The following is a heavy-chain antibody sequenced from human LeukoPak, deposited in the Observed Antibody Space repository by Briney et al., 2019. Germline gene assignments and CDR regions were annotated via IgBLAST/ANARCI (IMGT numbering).Heavy chain of an antibody. V-gene: IGHV4-61*01. CDR2: IYYSGST. J-gene: IGHJ4*02. CDR1: GYSISSGYY. D-gene: IGHD3-10*01. CDR3: ARVHSGTIFDY. Sequence: PSETLSLTCTVSGYSISSGYYWSWIRQPPGKGLEWIGYIYYSGSTNYNPSLKSRVTISVDTSKNQFSLKLSSVTAADTAVYYCARVHSGTIFDYWGQGTLVTVSS.